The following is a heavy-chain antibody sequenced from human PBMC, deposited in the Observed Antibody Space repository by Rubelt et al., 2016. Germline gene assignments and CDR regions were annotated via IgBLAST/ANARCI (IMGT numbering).Heavy chain of an antibody. CDR3: ASSLSGSPNFDY. D-gene: IGHD3-10*01. J-gene: IGHJ4*02. Sequence: QVQLQQCGAGLLKPSETLSLTCAVYGGSFSGYYWRWIRPPPGKGLEWIGEINHSGSTKYNPSLKSRVPISVDTSKKQFSLKRSSGTAADTVVYYCASSLSGSPNFDYWGQGTLVTVSS. CDR2: INHSGST. V-gene: IGHV4-34*01. CDR1: GGSFSGYY.